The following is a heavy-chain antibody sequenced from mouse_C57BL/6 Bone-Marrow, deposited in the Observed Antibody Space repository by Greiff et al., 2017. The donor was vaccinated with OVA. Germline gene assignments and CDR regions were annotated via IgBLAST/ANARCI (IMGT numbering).Heavy chain of an antibody. CDR2: IHPSDSDT. Sequence: QVQLQQPGAELVKPGASVKVSCKASGYTFTSYWMHWVKQRPGQGLEWIGRIHPSDSDTNYNQKFKGKATLTVDKSSSTAYMQLSSLTSEDSAVYYCAVPFHYYGSSGWYFDVWGTGTTVTVSS. V-gene: IGHV1-74*01. D-gene: IGHD1-1*01. CDR1: GYTFTSYW. J-gene: IGHJ1*03. CDR3: AVPFHYYGSSGWYFDV.